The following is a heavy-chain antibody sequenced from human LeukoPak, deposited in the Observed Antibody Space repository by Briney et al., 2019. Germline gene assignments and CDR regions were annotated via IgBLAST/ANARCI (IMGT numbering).Heavy chain of an antibody. D-gene: IGHD1-26*01. J-gene: IGHJ4*02. CDR1: GFTFSGYW. Sequence: PGGSLRLSCAASGFTFSGYWMEWVRQAPGKGLVWVSHINSDGSTTNYADSVKGRFTISRDNAKKTLYLQMSSLRAEDTAVYYCARGRGNYYYFDYWGQGTLVTVSS. CDR3: ARGRGNYYYFDY. CDR2: INSDGSTT. V-gene: IGHV3-74*01.